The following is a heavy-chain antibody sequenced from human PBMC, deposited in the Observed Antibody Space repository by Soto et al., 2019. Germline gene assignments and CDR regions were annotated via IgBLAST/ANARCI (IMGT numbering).Heavy chain of an antibody. D-gene: IGHD3-3*01. V-gene: IGHV5-51*01. J-gene: IGHJ5*02. CDR3: ARKDKSGYFNWFDP. CDR1: GYKFTSYW. Sequence: GESLKISCRTSGYKFTSYWIACVRQMPGKGLEWMGIVFPRDSDTRYSPSFQGQVTISADRSTSTVFLQWGSLKASDTAVYFCARKDKSGYFNWFDPWGQGTLVTVSS. CDR2: VFPRDSDT.